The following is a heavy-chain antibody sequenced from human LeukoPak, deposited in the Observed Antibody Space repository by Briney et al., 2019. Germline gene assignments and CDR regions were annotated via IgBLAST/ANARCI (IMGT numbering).Heavy chain of an antibody. J-gene: IGHJ4*02. V-gene: IGHV3-23*01. D-gene: IGHD3-9*01. CDR2: ISGRDDST. CDR3: AKWGDYDVLTGYYDSDY. CDR1: GFSFSNHA. Sequence: GGSLRLSCAASGFSFSNHAMSWVRQVPGKGLEWVSAISGRDDSTYYADSVKGRFTISRDTSKNTLYLQMNSLRAEDTAVYYCAKWGDYDVLTGYYDSDYWGQGTLVTVSS.